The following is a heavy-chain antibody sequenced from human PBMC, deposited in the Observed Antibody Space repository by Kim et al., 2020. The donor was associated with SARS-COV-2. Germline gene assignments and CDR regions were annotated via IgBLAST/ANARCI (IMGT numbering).Heavy chain of an antibody. V-gene: IGHV5-51*01. J-gene: IGHJ4*02. D-gene: IGHD3-22*01. CDR3: ARRPTHYDSSGPDY. Sequence: PSFQGQVTISADKSISTAYLQWSSLKASDTAMYYCARRPTHYDSSGPDYWGQGTLVTVSS.